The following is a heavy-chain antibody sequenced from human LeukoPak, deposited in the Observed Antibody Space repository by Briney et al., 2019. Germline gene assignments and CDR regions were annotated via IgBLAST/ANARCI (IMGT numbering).Heavy chain of an antibody. CDR3: ARSGGDFWSGSFGHLDY. V-gene: IGHV4-4*07. CDR1: GGSISSYY. J-gene: IGHJ4*02. Sequence: SEPLSLTCTVSGGSISSYYWSWFRQPAGKGLEWIGRIYITGSTNYNPSLKSRVTMSVDTSKSQFSLRLSSVTAADTAVYYCARSGGDFWSGSFGHLDYWGQGTLVTVSS. CDR2: IYITGST. D-gene: IGHD3-3*01.